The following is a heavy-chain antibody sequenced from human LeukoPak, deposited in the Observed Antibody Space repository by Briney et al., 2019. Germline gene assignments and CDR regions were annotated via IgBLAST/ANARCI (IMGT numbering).Heavy chain of an antibody. CDR1: GFTFSSFS. CDR2: ISASSSTM. J-gene: IGHJ4*02. Sequence: PGGSLRLSCVASGFTFSSFSMNWVRQAPGKGLEWISYISASSSTMYYADSVKGRFTISRDNAKNSLSLQINSLRDEDTAVFYCARDAGTGYFDYWGQGILVTVSS. CDR3: ARDAGTGYFDY. D-gene: IGHD1-1*01. V-gene: IGHV3-48*02.